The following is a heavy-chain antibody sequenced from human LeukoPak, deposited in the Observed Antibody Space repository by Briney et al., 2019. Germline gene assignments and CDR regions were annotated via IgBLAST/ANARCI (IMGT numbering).Heavy chain of an antibody. Sequence: SETLSLTCTVSGGSISSGGYYWSWIRQHPGKGLEWIGYIYYSGSTNYNPSLKSRVTISVDTSKNQFSLKLSSVTAADTAVYYCARDSSSSENQIFDYWGQGTLVTVSS. J-gene: IGHJ4*02. CDR2: IYYSGST. CDR1: GGSISSGGYY. CDR3: ARDSSSSENQIFDY. D-gene: IGHD6-6*01. V-gene: IGHV4-61*08.